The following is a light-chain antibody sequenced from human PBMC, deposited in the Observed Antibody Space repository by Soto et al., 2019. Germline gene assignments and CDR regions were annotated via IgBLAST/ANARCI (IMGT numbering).Light chain of an antibody. V-gene: IGLV6-57*04. Sequence: NFMLTQPHSVSESPGKTVTISCTRSSGSIASNYVQWYQQRPGSAPTTVIYEDNQRPSGVPDRFSGSIDSSSNSASLTISGQKNEDEADYYCQSYDSSNPYVVFGGGTKLTVL. CDR1: SGSIASNY. CDR3: QSYDSSNPYVV. J-gene: IGLJ2*01. CDR2: EDN.